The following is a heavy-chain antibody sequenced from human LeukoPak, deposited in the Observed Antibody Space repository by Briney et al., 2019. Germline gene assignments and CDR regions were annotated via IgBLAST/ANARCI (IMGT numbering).Heavy chain of an antibody. J-gene: IGHJ6*03. D-gene: IGHD1-1*01. CDR1: GFTFSSNS. V-gene: IGHV3-21*01. CDR3: ARVSDWNYYMDV. Sequence: GGSLRLSCAASGFTFSSNSMNWVRQAPGKGLEWVSSISSSSRFINYADSLKGRFTISRDNAKNSLYLQMNSLRAEDTAVYYCARVSDWNYYMDVWGKGTTVTVSS. CDR2: ISSSSRFI.